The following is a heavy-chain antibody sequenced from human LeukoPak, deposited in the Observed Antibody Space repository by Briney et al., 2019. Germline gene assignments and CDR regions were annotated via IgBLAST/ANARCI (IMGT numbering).Heavy chain of an antibody. J-gene: IGHJ4*02. Sequence: TGGSLRLSCAASGFTFSSYAMSWVRQAPGKGLERVSAISGSGGSTYYADSVKGRFTISRDNSKNTLYLQMNSLRAEDTAVYYCAKTAPGGYCSGGSCRPYDYWGQGTLVTVSS. D-gene: IGHD2-15*01. V-gene: IGHV3-23*01. CDR3: AKTAPGGYCSGGSCRPYDY. CDR2: ISGSGGST. CDR1: GFTFSSYA.